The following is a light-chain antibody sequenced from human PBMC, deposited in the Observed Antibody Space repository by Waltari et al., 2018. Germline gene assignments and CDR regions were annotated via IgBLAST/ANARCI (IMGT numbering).Light chain of an antibody. CDR2: KVS. CDR1: HSLLYSDGNIY. V-gene: IGKV2-30*01. Sequence: EVVMTQSPVSLPVTLGQPASISCKSNHSLLYSDGNIYLNWLQQRPGQSPRRLIYKVSTRDSEVPDRFSATGSATDFTLKISRVEADDIGIYYCMQVSQWPHTFGPGTKLEI. CDR3: MQVSQWPHT. J-gene: IGKJ2*01.